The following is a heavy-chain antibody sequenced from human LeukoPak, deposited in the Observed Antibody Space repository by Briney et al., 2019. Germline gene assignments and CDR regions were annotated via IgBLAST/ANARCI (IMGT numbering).Heavy chain of an antibody. CDR2: ISYDGSNK. CDR1: GFTFSSYA. J-gene: IGHJ4*02. Sequence: GGSLRLSCAASGFTFSSYAMSWVRQAPGKGLEWEAVISYDGSNKYYADSVKGRFTISRDNSKNTLYLQMNSLRAEDTAVYYCAKDREEEYYFDYWGQGTLVTVSS. D-gene: IGHD1-26*01. V-gene: IGHV3-30*18. CDR3: AKDREEEYYFDY.